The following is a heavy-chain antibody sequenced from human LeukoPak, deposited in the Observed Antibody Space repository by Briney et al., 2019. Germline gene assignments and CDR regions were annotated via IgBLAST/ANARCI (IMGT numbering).Heavy chain of an antibody. J-gene: IGHJ3*02. D-gene: IGHD3-22*01. CDR2: MNPNSGNT. CDR3: ASYYYDSSAFDI. CDR1: GYTFTSYD. V-gene: IGHV1-8*01. Sequence: ASVKVSCKASGYTFTSYDINWVRQATGQGLEWMGWMNPNSGNTGYAQRFQGRVTMTRNASISTAYMELSSLRSEDTAVYYCASYYYDSSAFDIWGQGTMVTVSS.